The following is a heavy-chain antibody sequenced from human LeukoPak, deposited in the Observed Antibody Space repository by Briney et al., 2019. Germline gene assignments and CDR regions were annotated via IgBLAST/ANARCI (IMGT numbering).Heavy chain of an antibody. D-gene: IGHD3-10*01. CDR2: MNPNSGNT. CDR3: TRGFGSPASRSAFDM. V-gene: IGHV1-8*01. J-gene: IGHJ3*02. Sequence: ASVKVSCKASGYAFINYDINWARQATGQGLEWMGWMNPNSGNTGYVQKFQGRVTMTRNTSISTAYMELNSLRSEDTAVYYCTRGFGSPASRSAFDMWGQGTMVTVSS. CDR1: GYAFINYD.